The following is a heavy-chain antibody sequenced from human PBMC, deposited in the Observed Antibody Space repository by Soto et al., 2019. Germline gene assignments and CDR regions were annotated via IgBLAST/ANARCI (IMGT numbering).Heavy chain of an antibody. CDR2: IYYSGST. CDR3: ARGGIAAAAPPDY. Sequence: SETLSLTCTVSGGSISSGDYYWSWIRQHPGKGLEWIGYIYYSGSTYYNPSLKSRVTISVDTSKNQFSLKLSSVTAADTAVYYCARGGIAAAAPPDYWGQGTLVTVS. CDR1: GGSISSGDYY. V-gene: IGHV4-31*03. D-gene: IGHD6-13*01. J-gene: IGHJ4*02.